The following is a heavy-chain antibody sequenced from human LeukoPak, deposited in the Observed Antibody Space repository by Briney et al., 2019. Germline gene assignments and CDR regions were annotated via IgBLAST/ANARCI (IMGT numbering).Heavy chain of an antibody. CDR3: AAEIFGVVNGFDP. Sequence: ASVKVSCKASGGTFSSYAISWVRQAPGQGLEWMGIINPSGGSTSYAQKFQGRVTMTRDMSTSTVYMELSSLRSEDTAVYYCAAEIFGVVNGFDPWGQGTLVTVSS. J-gene: IGHJ5*02. V-gene: IGHV1-46*01. CDR2: INPSGGST. D-gene: IGHD3-3*01. CDR1: GGTFSSYA.